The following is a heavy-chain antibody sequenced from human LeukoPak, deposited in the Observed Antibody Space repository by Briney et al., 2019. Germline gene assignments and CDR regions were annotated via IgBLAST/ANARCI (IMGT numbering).Heavy chain of an antibody. CDR1: GYSFTTYW. CDR2: ICPGDSDT. Sequence: PGESLKISCKGSGYSFTTYWIGWVRQMPGKGLEWMGIICPGDSDTRYSPSFQGHVTISADKSISTAYLQWSSLKASDTAMYYCARRVAAGALGNFDYWGQGTLVTVSS. V-gene: IGHV5-51*01. J-gene: IGHJ4*02. CDR3: ARRVAAGALGNFDY. D-gene: IGHD6-13*01.